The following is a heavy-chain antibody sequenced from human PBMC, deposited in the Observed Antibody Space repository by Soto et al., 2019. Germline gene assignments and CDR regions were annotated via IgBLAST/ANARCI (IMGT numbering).Heavy chain of an antibody. CDR2: LSGSGVST. CDR1: GFTFSNYA. CDR3: AKIDSRVYYDSTGYYPFDY. Sequence: EVQLLESGGGLVQPGGSLRLSCAASGFTFSNYAMTWVRQAPGKGLEWVSALSGSGVSTYYADSVMGRFTISRDNSKNTVYLHMNSLGAEDTAVYYCAKIDSRVYYDSTGYYPFDYWGQGTLVTVSS. D-gene: IGHD3-22*01. J-gene: IGHJ4*02. V-gene: IGHV3-23*01.